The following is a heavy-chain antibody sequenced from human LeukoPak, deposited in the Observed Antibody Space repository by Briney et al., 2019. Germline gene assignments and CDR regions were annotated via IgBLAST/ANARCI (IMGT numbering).Heavy chain of an antibody. D-gene: IGHD6-19*01. CDR3: ATDWGRVAGSNLIFDY. V-gene: IGHV3-23*01. CDR1: GLTFSNYA. CDR2: ISGSGGST. Sequence: PGGSLRLSCAASGLTFSNYAMSWVRQAPGKGLEWVSAISGSGGSTYYADSVKGRFTISRDNSKSTLYLQMNSLRAEDTAVYYCATDWGRVAGSNLIFDYWGQGTLVTVSS. J-gene: IGHJ4*02.